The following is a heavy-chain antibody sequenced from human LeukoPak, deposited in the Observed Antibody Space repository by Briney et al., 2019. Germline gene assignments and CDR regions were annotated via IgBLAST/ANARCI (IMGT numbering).Heavy chain of an antibody. CDR1: GGTFSSYA. D-gene: IGHD2-2*01. J-gene: IGHJ6*03. CDR3: ARDTPYAYCSSTSCYSYYYYYMDV. CDR2: IIPIFGTA. V-gene: IGHV1-69*13. Sequence: GASVKVSCKASGGTFSSYAISWVRQAPGQGLEWMGRIIPIFGTANYAQKFQGRVTITADESTSTAYMELSSLRSEDTAVYYCARDTPYAYCSSTSCYSYYYYYMDVWGKGTTVTVSS.